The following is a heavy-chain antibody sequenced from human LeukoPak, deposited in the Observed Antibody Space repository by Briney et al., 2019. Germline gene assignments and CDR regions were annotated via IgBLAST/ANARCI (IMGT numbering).Heavy chain of an antibody. CDR3: ARLLATWDYYYMDV. CDR1: GFTFSTYS. V-gene: IGHV3-21*06. CDR2: IGGSGSFI. D-gene: IGHD3-3*02. J-gene: IGHJ6*03. Sequence: GGSLRLSCAGSGFTFSTYSIKWVRQAPGKGLEWVSHIGGSGSFIYYADSVRGRFTISRDKAKNSVFLQMNSLRDEDTGVYFCARLLATWDYYYMDVWGKGTTVTVSS.